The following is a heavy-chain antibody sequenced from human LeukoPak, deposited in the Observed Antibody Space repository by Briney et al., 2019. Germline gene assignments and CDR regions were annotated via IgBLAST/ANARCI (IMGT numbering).Heavy chain of an antibody. D-gene: IGHD2-15*01. CDR3: TSSRGRLYGVDV. V-gene: IGHV4-4*02. CDR1: GGSITSGHW. Sequence: SGTLSLTCAVSGGSITSGHWWTWVRQPPGKGLERIGEIYHSGSTTYNPSLMSRVTISVDKSTKQFSLNLTSVTAADTAVYYCTSSRGRLYGVDVWGQGTTVIVSS. CDR2: IYHSGST. J-gene: IGHJ6*02.